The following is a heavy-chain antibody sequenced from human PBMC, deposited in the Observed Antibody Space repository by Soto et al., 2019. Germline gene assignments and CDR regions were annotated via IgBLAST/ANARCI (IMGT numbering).Heavy chain of an antibody. D-gene: IGHD6-13*01. CDR3: ARESIAARPVPLFDP. Sequence: GGSLRLSCAASGFTFSSYAMHWVRQAPGKGLEWVAVISYDGSNKYYADSVKGRFTISRDNSKNTLYLQMNSLRAEDTAVYYCARESIAARPVPLFDPWGQGTLVTVSS. CDR2: ISYDGSNK. CDR1: GFTFSSYA. J-gene: IGHJ5*02. V-gene: IGHV3-30-3*01.